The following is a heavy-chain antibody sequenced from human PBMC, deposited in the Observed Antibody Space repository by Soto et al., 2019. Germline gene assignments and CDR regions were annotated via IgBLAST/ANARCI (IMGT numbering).Heavy chain of an antibody. V-gene: IGHV4-34*01. CDR2: INHRGST. J-gene: IGHJ6*02. Sequence: QVQLQQWGAGLLKPSETLSLTCAVYGGSFSGYYWSWIRQPPGKGLEWIGEINHRGSTNYNPSLKSRDTMSVERSKNQFSLKLSSVTPADTTVYYCAGGRSKQQLVGGGEYYYGMDVWGQGTTVTVSS. CDR3: AGGRSKQQLVGGGEYYYGMDV. D-gene: IGHD6-13*01. CDR1: GGSFSGYY.